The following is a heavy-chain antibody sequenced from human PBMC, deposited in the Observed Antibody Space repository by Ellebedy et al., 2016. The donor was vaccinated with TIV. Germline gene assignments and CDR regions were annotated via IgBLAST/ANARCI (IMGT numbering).Heavy chain of an antibody. D-gene: IGHD4-23*01. CDR2: IYGSDSDT. CDR3: ASLYGGPNWYFDL. V-gene: IGHV5-51*01. J-gene: IGHJ2*01. CDR1: GFSFPSYW. Sequence: GESLKISCEGSGFSFPSYWIGWVRQMAGQGLEWMGMIYGSDSDTIYSPSFRGQVTMSVDKFKRTAYLQWSSLKASDTAVYFCASLYGGPNWYFDLWGRGTLVTVSS.